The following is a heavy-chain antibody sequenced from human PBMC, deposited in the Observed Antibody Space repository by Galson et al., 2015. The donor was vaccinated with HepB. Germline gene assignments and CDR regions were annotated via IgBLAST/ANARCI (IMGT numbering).Heavy chain of an antibody. CDR2: INNDGSTT. J-gene: IGHJ4*02. CDR1: GFTFSSYW. D-gene: IGHD1-26*01. Sequence: SLRLSCAASGFTFSSYWMHWVRQAPGKGLVWVSRINNDGSTTSYADSVKGRFTISRDNAKNTLYLQMTSLRAEDTAVYYCARGYSGSYRVDYWGQGALVTVSS. CDR3: ARGYSGSYRVDY. V-gene: IGHV3-74*01.